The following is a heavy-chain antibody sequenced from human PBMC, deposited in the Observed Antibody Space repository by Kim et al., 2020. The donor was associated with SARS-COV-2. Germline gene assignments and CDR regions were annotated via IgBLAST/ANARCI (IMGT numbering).Heavy chain of an antibody. CDR1: GYKFTNYA. V-gene: IGHV1-18*01. Sequence: ASVKVSCKASGYKFTNYAISWVRQAPGHGLEWLGWISGYNGNTKYAQSLQGRVTMTTDTSTSTAYMELRSLRSDDTAIYYCARDPSETMVGIHDWGQGTLVTVSS. CDR3: ARDPSETMVGIHD. J-gene: IGHJ4*02. D-gene: IGHD3-10*01. CDR2: ISGYNGNT.